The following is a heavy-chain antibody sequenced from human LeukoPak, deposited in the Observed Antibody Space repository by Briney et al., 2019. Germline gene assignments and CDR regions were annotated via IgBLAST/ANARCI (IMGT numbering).Heavy chain of an antibody. V-gene: IGHV4-4*03. J-gene: IGHJ4*02. Sequence: PGTLSLTCVVSGGSITSNWWSWVRQPPGKGLEWIGEIWHSGSTTYNPSLKSRVTISIDTSKAQFSLKLSSVTAADTAVYYCARNGYYSVDYWGQGTLVTVSS. D-gene: IGHD4-17*01. CDR1: GGSITSNW. CDR3: ARNGYYSVDY. CDR2: IWHSGST.